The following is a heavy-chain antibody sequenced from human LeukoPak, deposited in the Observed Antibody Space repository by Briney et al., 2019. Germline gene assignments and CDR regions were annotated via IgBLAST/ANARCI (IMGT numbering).Heavy chain of an antibody. CDR2: IYPGDSDT. D-gene: IGHD6-13*01. CDR3: ARHSGYSSSWYSKLYYYMDV. V-gene: IGHV5-51*01. J-gene: IGHJ6*03. Sequence: GESLQISCKGSGYSFTSYWIGWVRQMPGKGLEWMGIIYPGDSDTRYSPSFQGQVTISPDKSISTAYLQWSSLKASDTAMYYCARHSGYSSSWYSKLYYYMDVWGKGTTVTVSS. CDR1: GYSFTSYW.